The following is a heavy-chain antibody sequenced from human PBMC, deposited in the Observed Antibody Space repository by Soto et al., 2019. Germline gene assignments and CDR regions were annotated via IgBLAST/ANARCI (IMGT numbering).Heavy chain of an antibody. CDR3: ARENVLSYVDTAMVDYFDY. J-gene: IGHJ4*02. V-gene: IGHV1-18*01. Sequence: ASVKVSFKASGYTFNTYSISWLRQAPGQGLEWMGWISGYNGYTHYAQKFQGRVTMTTDTSTSTAYMELRSLRSDDTAMYYCARENVLSYVDTAMVDYFDYWGQGTLVTVSS. D-gene: IGHD5-18*01. CDR1: GYTFNTYS. CDR2: ISGYNGYT.